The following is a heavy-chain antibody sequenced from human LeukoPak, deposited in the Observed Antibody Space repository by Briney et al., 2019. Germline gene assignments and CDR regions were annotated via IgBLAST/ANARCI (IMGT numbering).Heavy chain of an antibody. CDR1: GYTFTGYY. Sequence: GASVKVSCKASGYTFTGYYMHWVRQAPGQGLEWMGWINPNSGGTNYAQKFQGRVTMTTDTSTSTAYMELRNLRSDDTAVYYCAREDYYDSTGSDYWGQGTLVTVSS. V-gene: IGHV1-2*02. CDR2: INPNSGGT. CDR3: AREDYYDSTGSDY. D-gene: IGHD3-22*01. J-gene: IGHJ4*02.